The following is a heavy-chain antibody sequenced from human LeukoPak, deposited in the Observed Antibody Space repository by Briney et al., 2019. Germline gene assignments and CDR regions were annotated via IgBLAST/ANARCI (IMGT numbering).Heavy chain of an antibody. J-gene: IGHJ4*02. CDR3: ARDDYYDSSGPYFDC. V-gene: IGHV4-4*07. CDR2: IYTSGST. Sequence: SETLSLTCTVSGGSISSYYWSWIRQPAGKGLEWIGRIYTSGSTNYNPSLKSRVTMSVDTSKNKFSLKLSSVTAADTAVYYCARDDYYDSSGPYFDCWGQGTLVTVSS. D-gene: IGHD3-22*01. CDR1: GGSISSYY.